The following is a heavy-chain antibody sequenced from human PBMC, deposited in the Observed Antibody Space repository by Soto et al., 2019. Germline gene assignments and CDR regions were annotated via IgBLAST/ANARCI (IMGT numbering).Heavy chain of an antibody. CDR1: GFTFSDSY. CDR2: ISSSSTYT. J-gene: IGHJ3*02. Sequence: GGSLRLSCAASGFTFSDSYINWIRQAPGKGLEWVSYISSSSTYTNYADSVKGRFTISRDNAKNSLFLQMNSLRAEDTAVYYCARVRGLLRSHDAFDIWGQGTMVTVSS. V-gene: IGHV3-11*06. D-gene: IGHD4-17*01. CDR3: ARVRGLLRSHDAFDI.